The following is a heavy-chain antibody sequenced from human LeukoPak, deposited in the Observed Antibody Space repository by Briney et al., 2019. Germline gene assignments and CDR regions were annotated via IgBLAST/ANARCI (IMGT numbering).Heavy chain of an antibody. V-gene: IGHV1-69*04. CDR3: ARGSGYSGYEAGVYYYYGMDV. CDR2: IIPILGIA. Sequence: SVKVSCKASGYTFTSYGISRVRQAPGQGLEWMGRIIPILGIANYAQKFQGRVTITADKSTSTAYMELSSLRSEDTAVYYCARGSGYSGYEAGVYYYYGMDVWGQGTTVTVSS. CDR1: GYTFTSYG. D-gene: IGHD5-12*01. J-gene: IGHJ6*02.